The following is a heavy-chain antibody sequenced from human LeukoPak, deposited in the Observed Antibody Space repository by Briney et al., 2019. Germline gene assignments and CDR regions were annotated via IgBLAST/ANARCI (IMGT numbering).Heavy chain of an antibody. V-gene: IGHV3-23*01. CDR2: ISGSGGST. D-gene: IGHD3-9*01. CDR3: ARTTKEFDILTGYYFDY. CDR1: GFSLSSYA. Sequence: GGSLRLSCTVSGFSLSSYAMSWVRQAPGKGLEWVSGISGSGGSTYYADSVKGRFTISRDNTKNTLYLQMNSLRAEDTAVYYCARTTKEFDILTGYYFDYWGQGTLVTVSS. J-gene: IGHJ4*02.